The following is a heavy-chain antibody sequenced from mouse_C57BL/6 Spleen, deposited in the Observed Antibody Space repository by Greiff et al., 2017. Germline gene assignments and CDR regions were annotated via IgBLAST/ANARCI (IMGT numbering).Heavy chain of an antibody. CDR3: ARSYDGYWYFDV. D-gene: IGHD2-3*01. J-gene: IGHJ1*03. CDR1: GYTFTSYW. Sequence: VQLQQPGAELVKPGASVKLSCKASGYTFTSYWMHWVKQRPGRGLEWLGRIDPNSGGTKYNEKFKSKATLTVDKPSSTAYLQLSSLTSEDSAVYYCARSYDGYWYFDVRGTGTTVTVSS. CDR2: IDPNSGGT. V-gene: IGHV1-72*01.